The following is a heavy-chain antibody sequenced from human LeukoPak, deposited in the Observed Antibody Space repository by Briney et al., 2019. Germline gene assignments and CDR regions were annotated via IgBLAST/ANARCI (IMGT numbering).Heavy chain of an antibody. V-gene: IGHV3-21*01. CDR2: ISSSGSYI. CDR3: ARDRIEYCSGGSCYDAWFDP. J-gene: IGHJ5*02. D-gene: IGHD2-15*01. CDR1: GFTFSSYN. Sequence: PGGSLRLSCAASGFTFSSYNMNWVRQAPGKGLEWVSSISSSGSYIYYADSVKGRFTISRDNAKNSLYLQMNSLRAEDTAVYYCARDRIEYCSGGSCYDAWFDPWGQGTLVTVSS.